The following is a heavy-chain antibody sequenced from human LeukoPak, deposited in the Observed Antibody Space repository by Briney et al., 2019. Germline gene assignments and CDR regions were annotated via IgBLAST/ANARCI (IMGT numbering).Heavy chain of an antibody. CDR3: ARDHGSGIDY. J-gene: IGHJ4*02. CDR2: ISAYNGNM. Sequence: GASVKVSCKASGYTFTNYGISWVRQAPGQGLEWMRWISAYNGNMNYAQKFQGRVTMTTDTSTSTAYMELRSLRSDDTAVYYCARDHGSGIDYWGQGTLVTVSS. D-gene: IGHD3-10*01. V-gene: IGHV1-18*01. CDR1: GYTFTNYG.